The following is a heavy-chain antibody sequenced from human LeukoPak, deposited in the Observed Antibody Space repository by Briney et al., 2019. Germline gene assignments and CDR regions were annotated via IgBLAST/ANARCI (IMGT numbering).Heavy chain of an antibody. CDR1: GVSSSGYY. CDR2: VNHSGIT. Sequence: SETLSLTSAVYGVSSSGYYWSCIRQPPGKGREWIGEVNHSGITNYNPSLKSRVTISVDTSTNQFSLKLSSVTAADTAVYYCARFPHCSSTSCSLLVAFDIWGQGTMVTVSS. V-gene: IGHV4-34*01. J-gene: IGHJ3*02. CDR3: ARFPHCSSTSCSLLVAFDI. D-gene: IGHD2-2*01.